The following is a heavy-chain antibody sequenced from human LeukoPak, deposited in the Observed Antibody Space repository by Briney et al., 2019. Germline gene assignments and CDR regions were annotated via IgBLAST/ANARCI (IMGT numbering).Heavy chain of an antibody. D-gene: IGHD3-10*01. CDR3: ARDFGVISIDSYYYLDV. Sequence: PGGSLRLSCAASGFTFSSYAMHWVRQAPGKGLEWVVVISYDGSNKYYIDSVKGRFTISRDNSKNMVYLQMNSLRPEDTAVYYCARDFGVISIDSYYYLDVWGQGTTVTVSS. CDR1: GFTFSSYA. J-gene: IGHJ6*02. CDR2: ISYDGSNK. V-gene: IGHV3-30-3*01.